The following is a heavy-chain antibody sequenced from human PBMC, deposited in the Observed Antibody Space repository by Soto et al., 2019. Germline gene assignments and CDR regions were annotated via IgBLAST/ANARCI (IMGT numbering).Heavy chain of an antibody. J-gene: IGHJ6*02. V-gene: IGHV1-69*12. CDR3: ARVGKRGGYYGMDV. D-gene: IGHD3-10*01. CDR2: IIPIFDTA. Sequence: QVQLVQSGAEVKKPGSSVKVSYKASRGTFSNYAISWVRQAPGQGLEWMGGIIPIFDTANYAQKFQGRVTIIADESTSTAYMELSSLRSEDTAVYYCARVGKRGGYYGMDVWGQGTTVTVSS. CDR1: RGTFSNYA.